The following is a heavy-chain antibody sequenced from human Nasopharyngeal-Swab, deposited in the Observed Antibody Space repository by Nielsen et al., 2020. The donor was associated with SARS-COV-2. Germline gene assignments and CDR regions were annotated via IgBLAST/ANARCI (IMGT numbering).Heavy chain of an antibody. Sequence: SETLSLTCTVSDGSISSVGYYWGCIRPPPGKGLEWIGTIYYTGSTYYNPPLKSRVAISLDTSKKQFSLKLSSATAADTAVYYCARATYYYGSGTYYGGWFDPWGQGTLVSVSS. CDR1: DGSISSVGYY. CDR2: IYYTGST. D-gene: IGHD3-10*01. J-gene: IGHJ5*02. V-gene: IGHV4-39*07. CDR3: ARATYYYGSGTYYGGWFDP.